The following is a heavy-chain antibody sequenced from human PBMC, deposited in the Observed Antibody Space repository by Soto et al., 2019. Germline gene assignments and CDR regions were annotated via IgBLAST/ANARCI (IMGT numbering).Heavy chain of an antibody. D-gene: IGHD3-3*01. CDR1: GFTFSSYA. CDR2: ISYDGSNK. V-gene: IGHV3-30-3*01. CDR3: ARDRPGYYDFWSGYSGAHYYYYGMDV. J-gene: IGHJ6*02. Sequence: SLRLSCAASGFTFSSYAMHWVRQAPGKGLEWVAVISYDGSNKYYADSVKGRFTISRDNSKNTLYLQMNSLRAEDTAVYYCARDRPGYYDFWSGYSGAHYYYYGMDVWGQGTTVTVSS.